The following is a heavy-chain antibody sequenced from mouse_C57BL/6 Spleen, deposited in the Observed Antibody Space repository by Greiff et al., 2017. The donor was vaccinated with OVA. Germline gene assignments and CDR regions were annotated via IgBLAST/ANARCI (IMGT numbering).Heavy chain of an antibody. V-gene: IGHV5-4*03. CDR3: AGDDDYGYAMDY. CDR1: GFTFSSYA. D-gene: IGHD2-4*01. Sequence: EVMLVESGGGLVKPGGSLKLSCAASGFTFSSYAMSWVRQTPEKRLEWVATISDGGSYTYYPDNVKGRFTISRDNAKNNLYLQMSHLKSEDTAMYYCAGDDDYGYAMDYWGQGTSVTVSS. J-gene: IGHJ4*01. CDR2: ISDGGSYT.